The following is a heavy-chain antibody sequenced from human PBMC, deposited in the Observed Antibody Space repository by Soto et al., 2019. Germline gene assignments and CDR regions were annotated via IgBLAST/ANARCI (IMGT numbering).Heavy chain of an antibody. CDR2: ISAYNGNT. J-gene: IGHJ4*02. Sequence: QVQLVQSGAEVKKPGASVKVSCKASGYTLTRYVISWVRQAPGQGLEWMGWISAYNGNTNYAQKLQGRVTMTTDTSTSPCYMELRSLRSDDTAVYYCARALTPTDYWGQGTLVTVSS. V-gene: IGHV1-18*01. CDR3: ARALTPTDY. CDR1: GYTLTRYV. D-gene: IGHD3-9*01.